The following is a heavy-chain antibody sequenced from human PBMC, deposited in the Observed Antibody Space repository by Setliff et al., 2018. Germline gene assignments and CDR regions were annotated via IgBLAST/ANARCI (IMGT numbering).Heavy chain of an antibody. D-gene: IGHD5-18*01. Sequence: SLRLSCAASGFTFNTYAIHWVRQAPGKGLEWVAVVSSDGYNKFYADSVKGRFTISRDNSKNTLYLQMGSLRGEDTGVYFCACLRGYTYASVDYWGQGTLVTVSS. V-gene: IGHV3-30-3*01. J-gene: IGHJ4*01. CDR3: ACLRGYTYASVDY. CDR1: GFTFNTYA. CDR2: VSSDGYNK.